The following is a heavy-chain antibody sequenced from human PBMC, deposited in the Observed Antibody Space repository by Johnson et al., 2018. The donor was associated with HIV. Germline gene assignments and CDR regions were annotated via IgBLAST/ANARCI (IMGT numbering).Heavy chain of an antibody. CDR2: IKSKTDGGTT. D-gene: IGHD6-13*01. CDR3: ARGVKQQLSVVDAFGI. V-gene: IGHV3-15*01. J-gene: IGHJ3*02. Sequence: MQLVESGGGVVQPGRSLRLSCAASGFTFSSYAMHWVRQAPGRGLEWLGRIKSKTDGGTTDYAAPVKGRFNISRDDSKNTLYLQMNSLRVEDTAAYYCARGVKQQLSVVDAFGIWGQGTMVTVSS. CDR1: GFTFSSYA.